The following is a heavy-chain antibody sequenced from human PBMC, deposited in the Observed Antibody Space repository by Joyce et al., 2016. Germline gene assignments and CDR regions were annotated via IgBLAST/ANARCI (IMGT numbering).Heavy chain of an antibody. CDR3: ARAGTQLQYNWFDP. Sequence: QVQLVQSGAEVKKPGSSVKVSCKASGGTFSSHALSWVRQAPGQGLEWLGGIVPILATPNYAQKFQGRVTIAADESTTTAYMELSSLRSDDTAVYYCARAGTQLQYNWFDPWGQGTLVTVSS. CDR2: IVPILATP. J-gene: IGHJ5*02. D-gene: IGHD1-1*01. V-gene: IGHV1-69*01. CDR1: GGTFSSHA.